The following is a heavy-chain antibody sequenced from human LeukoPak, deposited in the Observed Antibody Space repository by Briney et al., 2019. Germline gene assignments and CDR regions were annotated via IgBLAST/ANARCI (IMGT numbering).Heavy chain of an antibody. CDR2: FDPEDGET. Sequence: GASVKVSCKVSGYTLTELSMHWVRQAPGKGLEWMGGFDPEDGETIYAQKFQGRVTMTEDTSTDTAYMELSSLRSEDTAVYYCATVKIPFLPYCSSTSCYRSAFDIWGQGTMVTVSS. CDR3: ATVKIPFLPYCSSTSCYRSAFDI. D-gene: IGHD2-2*02. J-gene: IGHJ3*02. V-gene: IGHV1-24*01. CDR1: GYTLTELS.